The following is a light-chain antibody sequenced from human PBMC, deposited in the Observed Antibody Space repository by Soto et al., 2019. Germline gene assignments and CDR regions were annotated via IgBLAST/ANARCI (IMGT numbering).Light chain of an antibody. J-gene: IGKJ5*01. V-gene: IGKV1-39*01. CDR1: ESISRH. Sequence: DIQMTQSPSSLSASVGDRVTITCRASESISRHLNWYQQKPGKAPKLLIYAAYSWQNGVPSRFSGSGSGTDFTLTISNLQPEDFATYYCQQSYSTLSITCGQGTRLEIK. CDR2: AAY. CDR3: QQSYSTLSIT.